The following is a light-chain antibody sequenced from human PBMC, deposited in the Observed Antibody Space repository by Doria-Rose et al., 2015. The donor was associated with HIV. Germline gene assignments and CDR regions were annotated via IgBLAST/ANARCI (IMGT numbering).Light chain of an antibody. CDR3: QQYDNSPLT. Sequence: IVLMQSPGTLSLSPGERATLSCRASQRVSSDYLGWYQQKPGQAPRLLIYGASNRATGIPARFSGSGSGTEFTLTISSLQSEDFAVYYCQQYDNSPLTFGGGAKVEIK. V-gene: IGKV3-20*01. CDR1: QRVSSDY. J-gene: IGKJ4*01. CDR2: GAS.